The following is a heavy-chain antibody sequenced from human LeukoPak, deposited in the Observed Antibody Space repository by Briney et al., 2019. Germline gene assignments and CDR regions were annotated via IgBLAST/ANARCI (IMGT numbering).Heavy chain of an antibody. V-gene: IGHV4-30-4*01. J-gene: IGHJ5*02. CDR2: MYYSGST. Sequence: SETLSLTCTVSGGSISSGDYYWSWIRQPPGKGLEWIAYMYYSGSTYYNPSLKSRVTMSVDTSKNQLPLKLSSVTAADTAVYYCARPYYYDSRIDPWGQGILVTVSS. CDR1: GGSISSGDYY. D-gene: IGHD3-22*01. CDR3: ARPYYYDSRIDP.